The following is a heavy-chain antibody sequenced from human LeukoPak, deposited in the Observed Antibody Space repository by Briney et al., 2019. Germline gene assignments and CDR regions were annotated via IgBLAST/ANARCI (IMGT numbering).Heavy chain of an antibody. CDR2: IYYSGST. CDR3: ARQGGYYYGSGSYECLDY. D-gene: IGHD3-10*01. V-gene: IGHV4-39*01. J-gene: IGHJ4*02. Sequence: PSETLSLTCTVSRGSIATYYWGWIRQPPGKGLEWIGSIYYSGSTYYNPSLKSRVTISVDTSKNQFSLKLSSVTAADTAVYYCARQGGYYYGSGSYECLDYWGQGTLVTVSS. CDR1: RGSIATYY.